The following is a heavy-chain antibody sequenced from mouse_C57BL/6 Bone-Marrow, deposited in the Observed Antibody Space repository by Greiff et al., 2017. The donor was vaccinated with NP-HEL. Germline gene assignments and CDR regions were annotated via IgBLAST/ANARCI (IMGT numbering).Heavy chain of an antibody. CDR2: IWTGGGT. J-gene: IGHJ3*01. CDR1: GFSLTSYA. CDR3: ARSKGYGSSYPWFAY. V-gene: IGHV2-9-1*01. Sequence: QVQLKQSGPGLVAPSQSLSITCTVSGFSLTSYAISWVRQPPGKGLEWLGVIWTGGGTNYNSALKSRLSISKDNSKSQVFLKMNSLQTDDTARYYCARSKGYGSSYPWFAYWGQGTLVTVSA. D-gene: IGHD1-1*01.